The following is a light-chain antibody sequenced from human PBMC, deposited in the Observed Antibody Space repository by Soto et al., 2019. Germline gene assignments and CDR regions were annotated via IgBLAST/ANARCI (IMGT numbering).Light chain of an antibody. CDR1: HGVSSY. V-gene: IGKV1-9*01. Sequence: IQLTQSPSSLSASVGARVTITCRASHGVSSYLAWYQQKPGKAPNLLIYVTSTLQSGVPSRFSGSGSGTDFTLTISSLQPEDFATYYCQQHNSYPLTFGGGTKVEIK. J-gene: IGKJ4*01. CDR3: QQHNSYPLT. CDR2: VTS.